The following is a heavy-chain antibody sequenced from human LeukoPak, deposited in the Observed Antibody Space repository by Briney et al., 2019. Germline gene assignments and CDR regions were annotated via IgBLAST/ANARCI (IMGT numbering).Heavy chain of an antibody. CDR2: INPGNGNT. Sequence: ASVKVSFKASGYSFTIYAIHWVRQAPGQRGEWMGWINPGNGNTKYSQNFQGRVAITRDTSPNTAYMELTSLTFEDTAVYYCARGCTSCQRNFDYWGQGTLVTVSS. V-gene: IGHV1-3*01. J-gene: IGHJ4*02. D-gene: IGHD2-2*01. CDR3: ARGCTSCQRNFDY. CDR1: GYSFTIYA.